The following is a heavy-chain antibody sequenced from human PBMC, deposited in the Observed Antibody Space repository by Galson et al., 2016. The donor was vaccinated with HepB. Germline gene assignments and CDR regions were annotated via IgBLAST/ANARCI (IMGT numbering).Heavy chain of an antibody. CDR3: ARASISHFDF. CDR1: DFTVNSHY. CDR2: IFSGGST. V-gene: IGHV3-53*01. J-gene: IGHJ4*02. Sequence: RLSCAASDFTVNSHYLTWVRQAPGKGLEWVSIIFSGGSTLYADSVKGRFTISRDDSKNTLYLQMDSLRDEDTAVYFCARASISHFDFWGQGILVTVSS.